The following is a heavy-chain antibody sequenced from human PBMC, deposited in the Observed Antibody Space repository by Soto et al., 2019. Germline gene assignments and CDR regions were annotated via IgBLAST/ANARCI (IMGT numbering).Heavy chain of an antibody. J-gene: IGHJ4*02. Sequence: GASVKVSCKASGGTFSSYAISWVRQAPGQGLEWMGGIIPIFGTANYAQKFQGRVTITADESTSTAYMELSSLRSEDTAVYYCARSPPGAIPLGYWGQGTLVTV. V-gene: IGHV1-69*13. CDR3: ARSPPGAIPLGY. CDR2: IIPIFGTA. D-gene: IGHD2-2*01. CDR1: GGTFSSYA.